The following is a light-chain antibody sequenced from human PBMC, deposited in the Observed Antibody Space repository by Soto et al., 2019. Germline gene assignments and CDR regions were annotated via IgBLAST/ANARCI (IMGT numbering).Light chain of an antibody. Sequence: EIVMTQSPATLSVSPLEIATHSFMASQSVSSNYLAWYQQKPGQAPRLLIYGASTRATGIPDRFSGSGSGTDFTLTISRLEPEDSAVYYCQQYGSSPTWTFGQGTKVDIK. CDR3: QQYGSSPTWT. CDR1: QSVSSNY. J-gene: IGKJ1*01. CDR2: GAS. V-gene: IGKV3-20*01.